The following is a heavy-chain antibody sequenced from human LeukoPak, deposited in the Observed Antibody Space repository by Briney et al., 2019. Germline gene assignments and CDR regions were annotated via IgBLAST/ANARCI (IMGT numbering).Heavy chain of an antibody. Sequence: GGSLRLSCAVSGYTFSSYWVHWVRQAPGKGLVWVSRIDRDGSRINYADSVKGRFTISRDNGKNTLFLQMNSLRAEDAAVYYCVRGNDYGGPHYWGQGTLVTVSS. J-gene: IGHJ4*02. V-gene: IGHV3-74*01. CDR1: GYTFSSYW. CDR2: IDRDGSRI. CDR3: VRGNDYGGPHY. D-gene: IGHD4-23*01.